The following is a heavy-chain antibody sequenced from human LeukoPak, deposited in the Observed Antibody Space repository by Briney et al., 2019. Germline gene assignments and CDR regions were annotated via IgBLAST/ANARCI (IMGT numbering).Heavy chain of an antibody. J-gene: IGHJ4*02. CDR3: ARGLDRSVYYVDY. CDR1: GFTFSSYS. V-gene: IGHV3-21*01. Sequence: GGSLRLSCAASGFTFSSYSMNWVRQAPGKGLEWVSSISSSSSYIYYADSVKGRFTISRDNAKNSLYLQMNSLRAEDTAVYYCARGLDRSVYYVDYWGQGTLVTVSS. CDR2: ISSSSSYI. D-gene: IGHD3-22*01.